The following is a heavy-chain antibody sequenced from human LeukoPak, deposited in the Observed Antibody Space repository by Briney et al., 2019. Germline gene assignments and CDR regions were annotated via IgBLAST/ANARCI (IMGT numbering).Heavy chain of an antibody. V-gene: IGHV1-2*02. CDR3: ARQFGSGWYFDY. CDR1: GYTFTDYY. J-gene: IGHJ4*02. CDR2: IHPNSGGT. D-gene: IGHD6-13*01. Sequence: GASVTVSCKSSGYTFTDYYMHWVRQAPGQGLEWMGWIHPNSGGTNSAQNFQGRVTMTRDTSITTAYMELSRLKSDDTAVYYCARQFGSGWYFDYWGQGTLVTVSS.